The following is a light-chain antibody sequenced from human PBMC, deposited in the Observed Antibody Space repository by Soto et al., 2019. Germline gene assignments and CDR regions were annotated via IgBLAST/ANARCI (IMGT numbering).Light chain of an antibody. J-gene: IGKJ1*01. CDR2: YSS. V-gene: IGKV3-11*01. CDR3: QQRNNWPGWT. Sequence: EIVLTQSTATLSLSPGERATLSCRASQSVTVYVAWYQQRPGQAPRLLIYYSSNMSPAIPARFSGSGSGTDFTLATNTLQYNDFAMYYCQQRNNWPGWTFGQATRVDIK. CDR1: QSVTVY.